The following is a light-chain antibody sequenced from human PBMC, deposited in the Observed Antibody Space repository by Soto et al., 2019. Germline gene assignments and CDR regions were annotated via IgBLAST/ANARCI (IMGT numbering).Light chain of an antibody. CDR3: QKCDSDHFD. CDR1: QYTINN. CDR2: AAS. V-gene: IGKV1-27*01. Sequence: DSQMPQSPSSLSASVGDRVTINCRAIQYTINNLSWYQQKPGNAPRLLIYAASTLESGVPSRFSGSGSRTDFTLTINSLQPEDVSTYYGQKCDSDHFDFGPGTRVDIK. J-gene: IGKJ3*01.